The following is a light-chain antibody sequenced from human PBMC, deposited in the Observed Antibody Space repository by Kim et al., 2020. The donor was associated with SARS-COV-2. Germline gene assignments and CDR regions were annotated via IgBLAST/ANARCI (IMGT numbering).Light chain of an antibody. Sequence: EIVMTQSPATLSVSPGERATLSCRASQSVRSNLAWYQQKPGQAPRLLILGASGRATAIPARFSGSGSGTEFTLTISGLQSEDFTIYYFQQYDDRPYTFAKGTKLEI. CDR1: QSVRSN. V-gene: IGKV3-15*01. J-gene: IGKJ2*01. CDR3: QQYDDRPYT. CDR2: GAS.